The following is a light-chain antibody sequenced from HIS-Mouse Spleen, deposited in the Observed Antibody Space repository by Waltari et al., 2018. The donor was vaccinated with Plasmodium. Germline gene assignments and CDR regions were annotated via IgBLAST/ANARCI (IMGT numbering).Light chain of an antibody. CDR1: QSVSSN. CDR3: QQYNNWSFT. CDR2: GAS. J-gene: IGKJ3*01. V-gene: IGKV3-15*01. Sequence: EIVITQSPAPPSVSPGERGPPSCRASQSVSSNLAWYQQKPGQAPRLLIYGASTRATGIPARFSGSGSGTEFTLTISSLQSEDFAVYYCQQYNNWSFTFGPGTKVDIK.